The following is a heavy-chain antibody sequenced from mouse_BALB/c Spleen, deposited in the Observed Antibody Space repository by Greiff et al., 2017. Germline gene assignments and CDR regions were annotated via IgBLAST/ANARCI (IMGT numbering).Heavy chain of an antibody. J-gene: IGHJ3*01. CDR3: TRTRGNYVPAWFAS. D-gene: IGHD2-1*01. V-gene: IGHV1S81*02. CDR1: GYTFTSYY. Sequence: QVPLQQSGAELVKPGASVKLSCKASGYTFTSYYMYWVKQRPGQGLEWIGEINPSNGDTNFNEKFKSKATLTVDKSSSTAYMQHSSLTSEDSAVYYCTRTRGNYVPAWFASRGQGRLVTVAA. CDR2: INPSNGDT.